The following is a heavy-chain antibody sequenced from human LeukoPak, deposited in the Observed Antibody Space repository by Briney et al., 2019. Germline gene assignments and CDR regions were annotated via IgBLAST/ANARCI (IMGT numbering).Heavy chain of an antibody. J-gene: IGHJ4*02. CDR3: ATGRWYGDY. CDR2: ISGNGRST. D-gene: IGHD6-13*01. CDR1: GFTFSGYA. V-gene: IGHV3-23*01. Sequence: GGSLRLSCAASGFTFSGYAMTWVRQAPGKGLEWVSAISGNGRSTFYADSVKGRFTISRDNSKNTLYLQMNSLRAEDTAVYYCATGRWYGDYWGQGSPVTVSS.